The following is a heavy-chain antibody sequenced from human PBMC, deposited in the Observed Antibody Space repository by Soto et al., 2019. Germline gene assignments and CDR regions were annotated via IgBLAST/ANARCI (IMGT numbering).Heavy chain of an antibody. J-gene: IGHJ4*02. CDR2: INHSGST. D-gene: IGHD3-22*01. CDR1: GGSFSGYY. V-gene: IGHV4-34*01. Sequence: KTSETLSLTCAVYGGSFSGYYWSWIRQPPGKGLEWIGEINHSGSTNYNPSLKSRVTISVDTSKNQFSLKLSSVTAADTAVYYCARGRRYYDSSGYYHYWGPGALVTVSS. CDR3: ARGRRYYDSSGYYHY.